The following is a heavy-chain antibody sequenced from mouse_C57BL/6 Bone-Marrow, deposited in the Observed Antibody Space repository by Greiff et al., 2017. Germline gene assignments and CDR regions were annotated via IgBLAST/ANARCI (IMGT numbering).Heavy chain of an antibody. CDR2: INPGSGGT. J-gene: IGHJ4*01. CDR1: GYAFTNYL. V-gene: IGHV1-54*01. Sequence: QVQLQQSGAELVRPGTSVKVSCKASGYAFTNYLIEWVKQRPGQGLEWIGVINPGSGGTNDNEKFKGKATLTADKSSSTAYMQPSSLTSEDSAVYFCARRGLGRRAYYYAMDYWGQGTSVTVSS. D-gene: IGHD3-3*01. CDR3: ARRGLGRRAYYYAMDY.